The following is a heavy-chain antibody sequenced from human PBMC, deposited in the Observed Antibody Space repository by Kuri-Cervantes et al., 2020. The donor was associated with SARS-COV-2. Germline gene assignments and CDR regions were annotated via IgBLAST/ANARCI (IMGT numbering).Heavy chain of an antibody. Sequence: ASVKVSCKASGYTFTSYYMHWVRQAPGQGLEWMGIINPSDGSTSYAQKFQGRVTMTRDTSTSTVYMELSSLRSEDTAVYYCAREGRNIDYYYGMDVWGQGTTVTVSS. D-gene: IGHD1-14*01. CDR2: INPSDGST. CDR3: AREGRNIDYYYGMDV. J-gene: IGHJ6*02. V-gene: IGHV1-46*01. CDR1: GYTFTSYY.